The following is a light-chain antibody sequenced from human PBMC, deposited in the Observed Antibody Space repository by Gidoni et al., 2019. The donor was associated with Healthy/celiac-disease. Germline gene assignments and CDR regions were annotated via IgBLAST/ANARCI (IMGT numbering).Light chain of an antibody. Sequence: QSVLTPPPSVSAPPGQNATISCSGSSSNVGKNFVSWYQQLPGAAPTLLIYETNKRPSGIPDRFSGSRSGTSATLDITGLQTGDGADYYCATWDSSLSAAVFGTGTKVTVL. CDR1: SSNVGKNF. V-gene: IGLV1-51*01. J-gene: IGLJ1*01. CDR3: ATWDSSLSAAV. CDR2: ETN.